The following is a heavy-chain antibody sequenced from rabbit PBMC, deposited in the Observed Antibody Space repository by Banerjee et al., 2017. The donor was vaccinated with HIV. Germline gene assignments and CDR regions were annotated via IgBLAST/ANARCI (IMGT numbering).Heavy chain of an antibody. CDR3: ARFYAGYGDFGFAAM. J-gene: IGHJ4*01. CDR2: IAAGSGGTT. D-gene: IGHD7-1*01. Sequence: QEQLEESGGGLVKPGGSLALTCKASGFSFSDRDVMCWVRQAPGKGLEWIACIAAGSGGTTYYANWAKGRFTISKTSSTTVTLQMTSLTAADTATYFCARFYAGYGDFGFAAMWGQGTLVTDS. CDR1: GFSFSDRDV. V-gene: IGHV1S45*01.